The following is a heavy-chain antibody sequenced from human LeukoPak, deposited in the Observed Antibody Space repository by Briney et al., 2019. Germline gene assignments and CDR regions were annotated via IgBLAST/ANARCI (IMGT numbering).Heavy chain of an antibody. D-gene: IGHD3-9*01. CDR2: ISGSGGST. Sequence: GGSLRLSCAASGFTFSTYWMHWVRQAPGKGLEWVSAISGSGGSTYYADSVKGRFTISRDNSKNTLYLQMNSLRAEDTAVYYCAKAEGTTTYYDILTGYYRAHGLFDYWGQGTLVTVSS. J-gene: IGHJ4*02. CDR3: AKAEGTTTYYDILTGYYRAHGLFDY. V-gene: IGHV3-23*01. CDR1: GFTFSTYW.